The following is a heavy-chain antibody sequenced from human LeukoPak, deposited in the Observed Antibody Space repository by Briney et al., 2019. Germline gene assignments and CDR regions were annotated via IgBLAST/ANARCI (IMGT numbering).Heavy chain of an antibody. CDR1: GGSISNYY. Sequence: SETLSLTCTVSGGSISNYYWSWMRQPPGKGLEWIGYIHYSGSTNYNPSLKSRVTISVDTSKNQLSLKLTSMTAADTAVYYCARGLAYYYDSSGHSYYWGQGTLVTVSS. J-gene: IGHJ4*02. V-gene: IGHV4-59*01. D-gene: IGHD3-22*01. CDR2: IHYSGST. CDR3: ARGLAYYYDSSGHSYY.